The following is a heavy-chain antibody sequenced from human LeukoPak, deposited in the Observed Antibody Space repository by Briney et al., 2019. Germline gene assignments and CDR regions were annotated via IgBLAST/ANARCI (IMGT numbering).Heavy chain of an antibody. CDR1: GYTFTSYD. CDR2: MNPNSGNT. V-gene: IGHV1-8*03. Sequence: ASVKVSCKASGYTFTSYDINWVRQATGQGLEWMGWMNPNSGNTGYAQKFQGRVTITRNTSISTAYMELSSLRSEDTAVYYCARTSCSSTSCLNSFDYWGQGTLVTVSS. J-gene: IGHJ4*02. CDR3: ARTSCSSTSCLNSFDY. D-gene: IGHD2-2*01.